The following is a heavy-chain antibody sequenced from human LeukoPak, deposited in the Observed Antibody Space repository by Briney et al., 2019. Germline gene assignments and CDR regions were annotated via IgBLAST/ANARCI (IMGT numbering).Heavy chain of an antibody. V-gene: IGHV4-59*01. Sequence: SETLSLTCTVSGGSLSSYYWSWIRQPPGKGLEWIGYIYYSGSTNYNPSLKSRVTISVDTSKNQFSLKLSSVTAADTAVYYCARGFLWFGELSLDYWGQGTLVTVSS. D-gene: IGHD3-10*01. J-gene: IGHJ4*02. CDR3: ARGFLWFGELSLDY. CDR2: IYYSGST. CDR1: GGSLSSYY.